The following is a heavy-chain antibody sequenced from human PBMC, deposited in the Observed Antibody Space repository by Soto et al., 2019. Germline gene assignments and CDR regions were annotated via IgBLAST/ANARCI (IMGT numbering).Heavy chain of an antibody. CDR2: ISYDGSNK. CDR1: GFTFSSYG. CDR3: AKARYKHPVVGDPLGYGMDV. D-gene: IGHD3-16*01. Sequence: GGSLRLSCAASGFTFSSYGMHWVRQAPGKGLEWVAVISYDGSNKYYADSVKGRFTISRDNSKNTLYLQMNSLRAEDTAVYYCAKARYKHPVVGDPLGYGMDVWGQGTTVTVSS. V-gene: IGHV3-30*18. J-gene: IGHJ6*02.